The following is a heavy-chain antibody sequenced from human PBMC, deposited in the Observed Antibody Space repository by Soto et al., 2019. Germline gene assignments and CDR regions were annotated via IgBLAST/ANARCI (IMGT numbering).Heavy chain of an antibody. CDR1: GGSISSSSYY. CDR2: IYYSGST. CDR3: ARHTPAISISDH. Sequence: SETLSLTCSVSGGSISSSSYYWGWIRQPPGKGLEWIGSIYYSGSTYYNPSLKSRVTISVDTSKNQFSLKLSSVTAADTAVYYCARHTPAISISDHWGQGTLVTSPQ. D-gene: IGHD2-15*01. J-gene: IGHJ4*02. V-gene: IGHV4-39*01.